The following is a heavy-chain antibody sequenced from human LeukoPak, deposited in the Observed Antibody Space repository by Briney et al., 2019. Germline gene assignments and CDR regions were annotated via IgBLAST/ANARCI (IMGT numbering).Heavy chain of an antibody. CDR1: GFTFSNAW. J-gene: IGHJ4*02. V-gene: IGHV3-15*01. Sequence: PGGSLRLSCAASGFTFSNAWMSWVRQAPGKGLEWVGRIKRKTDGGTTDDAAPVTGRFTISRDDSKNTLYLQMNSLKTADTAMYYCTTDPQLEPPRWWGQGTLVTVSS. CDR2: IKRKTDGGTT. CDR3: TTDPQLEPPRW. D-gene: IGHD6-6*01.